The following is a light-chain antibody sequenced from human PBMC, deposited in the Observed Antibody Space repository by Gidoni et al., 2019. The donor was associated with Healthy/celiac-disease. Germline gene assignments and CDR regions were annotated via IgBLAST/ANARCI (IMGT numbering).Light chain of an antibody. CDR3: CSYAGSSTVV. V-gene: IGLV2-23*01. CDR2: EGS. J-gene: IGLJ2*01. Sequence: QSALTQPASVSGSPGQSITISGTGTSSDVGSYNLVSWYQQHPGKAPKLMIYEGSKRPSGVSNRFSGSKSGNTASLTISGLQAEDEADYDCCSYAGSSTVVFGGGTKLTVL. CDR1: SSDVGSYNL.